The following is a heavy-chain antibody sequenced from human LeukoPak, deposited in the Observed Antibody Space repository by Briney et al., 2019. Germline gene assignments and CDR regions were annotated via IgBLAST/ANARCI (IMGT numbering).Heavy chain of an antibody. D-gene: IGHD6-6*01. CDR1: GGSFSGYY. V-gene: IGHV4-34*01. CDR2: INHSGST. Sequence: SETLSLTCAVYGGSFSGYYWSWIRQPPGKGLEWIGEINHSGSTNYNPSLKSRVTISVDTSKNQFSLKLSSVTAADTAVYYCARDRSIAARVFDYWGQGTLVTVSS. J-gene: IGHJ4*02. CDR3: ARDRSIAARVFDY.